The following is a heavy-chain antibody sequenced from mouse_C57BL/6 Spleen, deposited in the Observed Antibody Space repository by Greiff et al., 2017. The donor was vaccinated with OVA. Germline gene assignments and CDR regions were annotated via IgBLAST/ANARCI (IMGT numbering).Heavy chain of an antibody. CDR1: GYTFTSYW. J-gene: IGHJ4*01. Sequence: QVQLQQPGAELVRPGSSVKLSCKASGYTFTSYWMDWVKQRPGQGLEWIGNIYPSDSETHYNQKFKDKATLPVDKSSSTAYMPLSSLTSEYSAVYYFAISADYGYAMDYWGHGPSVTVSS. D-gene: IGHD2-4*01. V-gene: IGHV1-61*01. CDR2: IYPSDSET. CDR3: AISADYGYAMDY.